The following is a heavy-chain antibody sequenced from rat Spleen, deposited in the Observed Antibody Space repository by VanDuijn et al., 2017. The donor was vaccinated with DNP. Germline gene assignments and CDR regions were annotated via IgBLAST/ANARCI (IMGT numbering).Heavy chain of an antibody. D-gene: IGHD1-9*01. Sequence: EVKLVESGGGLVQPGRSLKLSCVVSGLNFNDYWMGWVRQAPGKELEWIGEINKDSRTINYTPSLKDKFTISRDNAQNTLYLQMSKLGSEDTAIYYCARLGYYGYKDYWGQGVMVTVSS. CDR2: INKDSRTI. J-gene: IGHJ2*01. V-gene: IGHV4-2*01. CDR1: GLNFNDYW. CDR3: ARLGYYGYKDY.